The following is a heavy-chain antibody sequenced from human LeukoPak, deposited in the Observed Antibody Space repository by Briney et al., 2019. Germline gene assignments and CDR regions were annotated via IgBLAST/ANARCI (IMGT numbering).Heavy chain of an antibody. CDR2: IYGHDGGT. CDR3: AQTYYDILTGYYRALDY. V-gene: IGHV1-2*02. J-gene: IGHJ4*02. CDR1: GYTFTGHY. Sequence: ASVTVSCKASGYTFTGHYLHWVRQAPGQGLEWMGWIYGHDGGTNFAQKFQDRVTMTRDTSISTAYMELSRLRSDDTAVYYCAQTYYDILTGYYRALDYWGQGTLVTVSS. D-gene: IGHD3-9*01.